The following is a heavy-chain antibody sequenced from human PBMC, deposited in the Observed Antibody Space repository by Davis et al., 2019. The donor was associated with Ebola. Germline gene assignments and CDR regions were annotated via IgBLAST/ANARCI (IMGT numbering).Heavy chain of an antibody. Sequence: PGGSLRLSCAASGFTFSSYSMNWVRQAPGKGLEWVSSISSSSSYIYYADSVKGRFTISRDNAKNSLYLQMNSLRAEDTAVYYCARASTVTYYYYYGMDVWGQGTTVTVSS. J-gene: IGHJ6*02. CDR2: ISSSSSYI. D-gene: IGHD4-17*01. V-gene: IGHV3-21*01. CDR1: GFTFSSYS. CDR3: ARASTVTYYYYYGMDV.